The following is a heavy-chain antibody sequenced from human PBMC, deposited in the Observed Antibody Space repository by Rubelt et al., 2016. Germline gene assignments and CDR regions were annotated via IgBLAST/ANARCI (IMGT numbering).Heavy chain of an antibody. CDR2: INPSGGST. V-gene: IGHV1-46*01. J-gene: IGHJ5*02. D-gene: IGHD3-3*01. CDR1: GYTFTSYY. CDR3: ARSPRYDFEDNWFDP. Sequence: QVQLVQSGAEVKKPGASVKVSCKASGYTFTSYYMHWVRQAPGQGLEWMGIINPSGGSTSYATKCQGRCTMTRDRTTSRDYMELSSLGSETTGVYDCARSPRYDFEDNWFDPWGQGTLVTVSS.